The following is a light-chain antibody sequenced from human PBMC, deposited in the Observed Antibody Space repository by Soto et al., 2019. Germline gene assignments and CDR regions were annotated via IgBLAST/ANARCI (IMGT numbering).Light chain of an antibody. CDR3: QQYYSYSWT. CDR1: QGISSY. V-gene: IGKV1-8*01. Sequence: AIRMTQSPSSLSASTGDRVTITCRASQGISSYLAWYQQKPGKAPKLLIYAASNLQSGVPSRFSGSGSGTDFTLTISCLQSEDFATYYCQQYYSYSWTFGQGTKVEIK. CDR2: AAS. J-gene: IGKJ1*01.